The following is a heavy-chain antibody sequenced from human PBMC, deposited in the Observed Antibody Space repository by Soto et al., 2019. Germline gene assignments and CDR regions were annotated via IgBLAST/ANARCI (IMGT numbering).Heavy chain of an antibody. V-gene: IGHV4-39*01. CDR3: ARQPKYCSSPSCYSTYFDY. D-gene: IGHD2-2*02. Sequence: SETLSLTCTVSGGSISSSSYYWGWIRQPPGKGLEWIGSIYHSGRTYYNPSLKSRVTISVDTSKNQFSLKLSSVTAADTAVYYCARQPKYCSSPSCYSTYFDYWGQGTLVTVSS. CDR2: IYHSGRT. CDR1: GGSISSSSYY. J-gene: IGHJ4*02.